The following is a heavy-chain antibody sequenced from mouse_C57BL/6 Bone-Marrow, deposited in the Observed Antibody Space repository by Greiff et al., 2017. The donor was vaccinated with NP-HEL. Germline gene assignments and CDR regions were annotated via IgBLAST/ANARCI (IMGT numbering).Heavy chain of an antibody. CDR1: GYAFSSYW. D-gene: IGHD1-1*01. J-gene: IGHJ4*01. CDR2: IYPRDGDT. V-gene: IGHV1-80*01. Sequence: VQLQQSGAELVKPGASVKISCKASGYAFSSYWMNWVKERPGKGLEWIGQIYPRDGDTKYNGKFKGKATLTADKSSSTAYMQVSSLTSEDSAVYFCARGDYGSSRFGYAMDYWGQGTSVTVSA. CDR3: ARGDYGSSRFGYAMDY.